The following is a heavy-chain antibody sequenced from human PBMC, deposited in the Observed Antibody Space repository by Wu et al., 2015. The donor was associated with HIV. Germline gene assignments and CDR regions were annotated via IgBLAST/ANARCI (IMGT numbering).Heavy chain of an antibody. Sequence: QVQLVQSGAEVKKPGSSVKVSCKTSGGTFSSYGVSWVRQAPGQGLEWMGGFTTIFGTANYAQKFQDRVTITADESTGTAYMELRSLRSEDTAVYYCAREQDTRGNSGWQTFDYWGQGTLVTVSS. CDR3: AREQDTRGNSGWQTFDY. J-gene: IGHJ4*02. D-gene: IGHD6-19*01. V-gene: IGHV1-69*12. CDR1: GGTFSSYG. CDR2: FTTIFGTA.